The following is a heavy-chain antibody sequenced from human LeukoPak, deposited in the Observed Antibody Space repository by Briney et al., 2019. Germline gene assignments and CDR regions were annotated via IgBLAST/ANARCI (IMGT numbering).Heavy chain of an antibody. CDR2: IYWDDDN. CDR3: AQTLSMFRGVPKGAFDV. D-gene: IGHD3-10*01. CDR1: GFSLTTTGVG. J-gene: IGHJ3*01. V-gene: IGHV2-5*02. Sequence: SGPTPVKPTDTLTLTCSFSGFSLTTTGVGVRWVRQPPGKALEWLALIYWDDDNRISPSLSSRLTFTKDTSKNQLVLTMTHMDPADTGTYYCAQTLSMFRGVPKGAFDVWGQGTMVTVSS.